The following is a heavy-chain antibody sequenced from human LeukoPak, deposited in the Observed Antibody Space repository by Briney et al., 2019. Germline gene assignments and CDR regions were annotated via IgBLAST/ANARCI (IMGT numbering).Heavy chain of an antibody. J-gene: IGHJ4*02. V-gene: IGHV1-8*03. CDR2: MNPNSGNT. CDR1: GNTFTSYD. D-gene: IGHD2-2*01. CDR3: ARGVLGYCSSTSCPITHTDYDY. Sequence: ASVKVSCKASGNTFTSYDINWVRQATGQGLEWMGWMNPNSGNTGYAQKFQGRVTITRNTSISTAYMELSSLRSEDTAVYYCARGVLGYCSSTSCPITHTDYDYWGQGTLVTVSS.